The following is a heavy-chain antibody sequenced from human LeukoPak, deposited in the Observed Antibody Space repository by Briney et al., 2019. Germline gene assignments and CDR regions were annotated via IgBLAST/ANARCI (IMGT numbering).Heavy chain of an antibody. CDR3: ARRLSQRRGGFAP. V-gene: IGHV4-38-2*01. Sequence: SETLSLTCAVSAYSISSGYYWGSIRQPPGEGLEWIGTSYHSGSTYYSPSLKGRLTISVDTSKNQFSLKLSSLTAADPDVYFCARRLSQRRGGFAPWGEGTLVTVSS. J-gene: IGHJ5*02. CDR1: AYSISSGYY. D-gene: IGHD3-16*01. CDR2: SYHSGST.